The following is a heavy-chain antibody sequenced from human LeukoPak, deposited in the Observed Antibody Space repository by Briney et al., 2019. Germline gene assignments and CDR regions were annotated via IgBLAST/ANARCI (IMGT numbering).Heavy chain of an antibody. V-gene: IGHV3-23*01. CDR1: GFTFSSYA. Sequence: GGSLRLSCAASGFTFSSYAMSWVRQAPGKGLEWVSAISGSGGSTYYADSVKGRFTISRDNSKNTLYLQMNSLRAEDTAVYYCAKDPVIAAAGTYTWFDYWGQGTLVTVSS. J-gene: IGHJ4*02. CDR3: AKDPVIAAAGTYTWFDY. D-gene: IGHD6-13*01. CDR2: ISGSGGST.